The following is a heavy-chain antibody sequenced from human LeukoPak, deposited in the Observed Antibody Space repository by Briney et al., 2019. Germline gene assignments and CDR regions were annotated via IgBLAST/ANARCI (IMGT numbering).Heavy chain of an antibody. J-gene: IGHJ6*04. CDR1: GGSFSGYY. D-gene: IGHD3-10*01. Sequence: SETLSLTYAVYGGSFSGYYWSWIRQPPGKGLEWIGEINHSGSTNYNPSLKSRVTISVDTSKNQFSLKLSSVTAADTAVYYCARGPHGSGSARDYYYYGMDAWGKGTTVTASS. CDR3: ARGPHGSGSARDYYYYGMDA. V-gene: IGHV4-34*01. CDR2: INHSGST.